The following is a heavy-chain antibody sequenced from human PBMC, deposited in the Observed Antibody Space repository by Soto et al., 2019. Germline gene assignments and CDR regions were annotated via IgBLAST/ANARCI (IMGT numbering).Heavy chain of an antibody. Sequence: QVQLVQSGAEVKKPGSSVKVSCKASGGTFSRYSITWVRQAPGHGLEWIGRIIPIFGIASYAQKVQGRVTITADESTSPAYMELSRLSSADTAVYYCAREDRDRETGLVPAAIDGMDVWGQGTTVTVSS. CDR1: GGTFSRYS. D-gene: IGHD2-2*01. CDR2: IIPIFGIA. CDR3: AREDRDRETGLVPAAIDGMDV. J-gene: IGHJ6*02. V-gene: IGHV1-69*08.